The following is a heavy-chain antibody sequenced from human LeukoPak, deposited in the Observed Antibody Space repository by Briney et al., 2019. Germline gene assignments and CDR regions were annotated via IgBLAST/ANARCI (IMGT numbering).Heavy chain of an antibody. Sequence: GGSLRLSCAASGFTFSSYAMSWVRQAPGKGLEWVSAISGSGGSTYYADSVKGRFTISRDNSKNTLYLQMNSLRAEDTAVYYCAKDHGSGSSQYYYYMDVWGKGTTVTVSS. CDR1: GFTFSSYA. CDR3: AKDHGSGSSQYYYYMDV. D-gene: IGHD3-10*01. J-gene: IGHJ6*03. CDR2: ISGSGGST. V-gene: IGHV3-23*01.